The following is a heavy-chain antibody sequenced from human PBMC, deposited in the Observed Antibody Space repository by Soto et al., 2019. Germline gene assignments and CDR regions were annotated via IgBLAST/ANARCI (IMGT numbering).Heavy chain of an antibody. J-gene: IGHJ5*02. D-gene: IGHD2-2*01. CDR1: GGSISSSSYY. CDR3: ARDLTKYQHYSWFDP. CDR2: IYYSGGT. Sequence: SETLSLTCTVSGGSISSSSYYWGWIRQPPGKGLEGSGSIYYSGGTYYNPALKIRVTISVDTCKKQFSLKLSSGTAAATAVYYCARDLTKYQHYSWFDPWGQGTLVTVSS. V-gene: IGHV4-39*07.